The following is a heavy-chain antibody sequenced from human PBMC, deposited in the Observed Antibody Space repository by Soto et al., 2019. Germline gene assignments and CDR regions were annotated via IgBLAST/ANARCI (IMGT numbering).Heavy chain of an antibody. CDR3: ARGGGRHSGGIAY. CDR1: GGTFSSYS. CDR2: VIPIYGTA. Sequence: QVQLVQSGAEVKKPGSSVKVSCKASGGTFSSYSINWVRQAPGQGLEWMGEVIPIYGTANYAQKFQGRVTITADESTSTAYMELGSLRSEDTAVYHCARGGGRHSGGIAYWGQGHLVTVSS. J-gene: IGHJ4*02. V-gene: IGHV1-69*01. D-gene: IGHD1-26*01.